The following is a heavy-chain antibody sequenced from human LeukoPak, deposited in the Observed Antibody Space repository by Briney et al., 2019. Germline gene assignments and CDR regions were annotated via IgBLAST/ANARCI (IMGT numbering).Heavy chain of an antibody. J-gene: IGHJ4*02. D-gene: IGHD4-11*01. CDR1: GYTFTGYY. V-gene: IGHV1-2*02. CDR3: ARGNDFSNSGPLLDY. CDR2: INPNSGGT. Sequence: GASAKVSCKASGYTFTGYYMHWVRQAPGQGLEWMGWINPNSGGTNYAQNFQDRVTMTRDTSISTAYMGLSRLRSDDTAVYYCARGNDFSNSGPLLDYWGQGTLVTVSS.